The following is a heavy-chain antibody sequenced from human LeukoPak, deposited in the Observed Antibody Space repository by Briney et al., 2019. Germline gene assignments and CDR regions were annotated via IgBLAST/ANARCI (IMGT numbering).Heavy chain of an antibody. CDR3: TTGDIVVVPAAP. J-gene: IGHJ5*02. V-gene: IGHV3-15*01. D-gene: IGHD2-2*01. Sequence: GGSLRLSCAASGFTFSNAWMSWVRQAPGKGLEWVGRIKSKTDGGTTDYAAPVKGRFTISGDDSKNTLYLQMNSLKTEDTAVYYCTTGDIVVVPAAPWGQGTLVTVSS. CDR1: GFTFSNAW. CDR2: IKSKTDGGTT.